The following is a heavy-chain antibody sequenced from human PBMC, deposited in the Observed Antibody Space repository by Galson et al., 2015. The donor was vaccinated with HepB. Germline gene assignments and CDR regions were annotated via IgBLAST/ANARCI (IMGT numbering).Heavy chain of an antibody. CDR3: AKKAVTAKWYFDF. CDR2: ISGSGGDT. Sequence: SLRLSCAVSGFTFSSHGMSWLRQAPGKGLEWVSSISGSGGDTFYRDSVKGRFTISRDNPKSTLYLQLNSLRAEDTAVYYCAKKAVTAKWYFDFWGRGTLVTGS. CDR1: GFTFSSHG. D-gene: IGHD2-21*02. V-gene: IGHV3-23*01. J-gene: IGHJ2*01.